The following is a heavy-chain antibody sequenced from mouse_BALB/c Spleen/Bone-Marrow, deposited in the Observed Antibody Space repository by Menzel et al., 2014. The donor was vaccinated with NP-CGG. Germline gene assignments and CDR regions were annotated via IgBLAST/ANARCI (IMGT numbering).Heavy chain of an antibody. D-gene: IGHD2-10*02. Sequence: EVKLMESGGGLVQPGGSLKLSCAASGFTFSSYTMSWVRQTPEKRLEWAAYISNGGGSTYYPDTVKGRFTISRDNAKNTPYLQMSSLKSEDTAMYYCARRVWSRGGDYWGQGTSVTVSS. CDR3: ARRVWSRGGDY. V-gene: IGHV5-12-2*01. J-gene: IGHJ4*01. CDR2: ISNGGGST. CDR1: GFTFSSYT.